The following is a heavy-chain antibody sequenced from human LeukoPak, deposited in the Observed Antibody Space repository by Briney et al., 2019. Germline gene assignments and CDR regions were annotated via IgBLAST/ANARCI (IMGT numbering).Heavy chain of an antibody. J-gene: IGHJ4*02. V-gene: IGHV1-46*01. CDR1: GYTFSSHY. CDR3: ARDSSRGWLTVDY. D-gene: IGHD5-12*01. CDR2: INPSGDGT. Sequence: GASVKVSCKASGYTFSSHYMHWVRQAPGQGLECMGVINPSGDGTLYAQKFQGRVTMTSDTSTSTLYMDLSSLRSEDTAIYYCARDSSRGWLTVDYRGQGTLVTVSS.